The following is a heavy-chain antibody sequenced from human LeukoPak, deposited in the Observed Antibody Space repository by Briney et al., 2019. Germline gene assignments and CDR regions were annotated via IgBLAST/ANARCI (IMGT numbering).Heavy chain of an antibody. CDR1: GFTFSSCW. Sequence: PGGSLRLSCAASGFTFSSCWMTWVRQAPGKGVEWVANIKQDGSEKYYVDSVKGRFTVSRDNAKNSLYLEMNSLRGEDTAVYYCARGPHSDTSGYVNYWGQGTLVTVSS. CDR3: ARGPHSDTSGYVNY. J-gene: IGHJ4*02. D-gene: IGHD3-22*01. CDR2: IKQDGSEK. V-gene: IGHV3-7*01.